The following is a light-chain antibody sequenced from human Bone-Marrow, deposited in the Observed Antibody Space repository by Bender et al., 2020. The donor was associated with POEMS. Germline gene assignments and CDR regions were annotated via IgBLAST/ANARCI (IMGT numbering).Light chain of an antibody. Sequence: SSELTQDPAVSVALGQTVRITCQGDSLRSYSATWYQQKSGQAPVLVIYEDTKRPSGIPERFSGSSSGTVATLTISGAQVEDEADYYCYSTDSSGNRWVFGGGTKLTVL. CDR2: EDT. J-gene: IGLJ3*02. CDR3: YSTDSSGNRWV. V-gene: IGLV3-19*01. CDR1: SLRSYS.